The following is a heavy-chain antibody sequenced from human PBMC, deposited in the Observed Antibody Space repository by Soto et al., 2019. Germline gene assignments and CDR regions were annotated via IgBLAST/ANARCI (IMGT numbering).Heavy chain of an antibody. V-gene: IGHV3-30*18. Sequence: GGSLRLSCAASGFTFSSYGMHWVRQAPGKGLEWVAVISYDGSNKYYADSVKGRFTISRDNSKNTLYLQMNSLRAEDTAVYYCAKGGYGGNSVIDYWGQGTLVTVSS. CDR2: ISYDGSNK. CDR3: AKGGYGGNSVIDY. CDR1: GFTFSSYG. D-gene: IGHD4-17*01. J-gene: IGHJ4*02.